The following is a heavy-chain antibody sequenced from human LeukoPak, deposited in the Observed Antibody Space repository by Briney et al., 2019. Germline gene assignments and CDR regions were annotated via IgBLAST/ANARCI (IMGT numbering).Heavy chain of an antibody. CDR2: INHSGST. V-gene: IGHV4-39*07. Sequence: SETLSLTCTVSGGSINSSSYYWGWIRQPPGKGLQWIGEINHSGSTNYNPSLKSRVTISVDTSKNQFSLKLSSVTAADTAVYYCARSCRHYYGSGSYYGSRTRFDYWGQGTLVTVSS. CDR1: GGSINSSSYY. D-gene: IGHD3-10*01. CDR3: ARSCRHYYGSGSYYGSRTRFDY. J-gene: IGHJ4*02.